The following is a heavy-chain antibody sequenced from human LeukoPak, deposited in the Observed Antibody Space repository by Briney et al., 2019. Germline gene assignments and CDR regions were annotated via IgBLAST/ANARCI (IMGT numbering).Heavy chain of an antibody. Sequence: ASVKVSCKVSGYTLTELSMHWVRQAPGKGLEWMGGFDPEDGETIYAQKFQGRVTMTEDTSTDTAYMELSSLRSEDTAVYYCATEVRLDDPFDYWGQGTLVTVSS. D-gene: IGHD6-19*01. CDR1: GYTLTELS. V-gene: IGHV1-24*01. CDR2: FDPEDGET. CDR3: ATEVRLDDPFDY. J-gene: IGHJ4*02.